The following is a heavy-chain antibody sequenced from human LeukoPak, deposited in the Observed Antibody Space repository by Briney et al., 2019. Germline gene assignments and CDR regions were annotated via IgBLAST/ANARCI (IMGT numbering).Heavy chain of an antibody. CDR1: GGTFSSYA. CDR3: ARESGDLDYYDSSGYPDC. V-gene: IGHV1-69*05. D-gene: IGHD3-22*01. CDR2: IIPIFGTA. Sequence: SVKVSCKASGGTFSSYAISWVRQAPGQGLEWMGRIIPIFGTANYAQKFQGRVTVTTDESTSTAYMELSSLRSEDTAVYYCARESGDLDYYDSSGYPDCWGQGTLVTVSS. J-gene: IGHJ4*02.